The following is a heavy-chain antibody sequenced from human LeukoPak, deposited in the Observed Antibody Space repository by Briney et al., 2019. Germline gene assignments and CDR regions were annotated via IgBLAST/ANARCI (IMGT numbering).Heavy chain of an antibody. D-gene: IGHD6-19*01. CDR1: GGSISTYY. J-gene: IGHJ4*02. CDR2: IYYSGST. Sequence: SETLSLTCTVSGGSISTYYWSWIRQPPGKGLEWIGHIYYSGSTNYNPSLKSRVTISVDTSKNKFSLKLNSVTAADTAVYYCARGRHIAVNFDHWGQGTLVTVSS. CDR3: ARGRHIAVNFDH. V-gene: IGHV4-59*01.